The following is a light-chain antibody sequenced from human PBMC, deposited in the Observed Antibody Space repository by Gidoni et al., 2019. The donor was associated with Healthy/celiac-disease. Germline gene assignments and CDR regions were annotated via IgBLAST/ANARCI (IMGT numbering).Light chain of an antibody. Sequence: AIRMTQSPSSFSASTGDRVTITCRASQGISSYLAGYQQKPGKPTKLLIYAASTLQSGVPSRFSGSGSGTDFTLTISCLQSEDCATYYCQQYYSYPRTFGQGTKVEIK. CDR2: AAS. CDR1: QGISSY. J-gene: IGKJ1*01. V-gene: IGKV1-8*01. CDR3: QQYYSYPRT.